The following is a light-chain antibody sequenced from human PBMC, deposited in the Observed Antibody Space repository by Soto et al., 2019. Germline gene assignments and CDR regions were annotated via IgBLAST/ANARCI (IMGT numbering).Light chain of an antibody. CDR1: QDISNW. Sequence: IQMTQSPSSVSASVGDRVTITCRASQDISNWLAWYQQKPGKAPKLLIYVASNLQSGVPSRFSGSGSGTEFTLTITSLQPEDVATYYCRQAKSGPYTFGQGTKVDIK. V-gene: IGKV1-12*01. J-gene: IGKJ2*01. CDR2: VAS. CDR3: RQAKSGPYT.